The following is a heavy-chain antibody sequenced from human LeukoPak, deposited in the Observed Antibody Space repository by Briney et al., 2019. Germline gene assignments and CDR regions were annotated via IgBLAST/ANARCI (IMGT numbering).Heavy chain of an antibody. Sequence: NPGGSLRLSCAASGFTFSSYSMNWVRQAPGKGLEWVSSISSSSSYIYYADSVKGRFTISRDNAKNSLYLQMNSLGAEDTAVYYCARDLSSTSCYTCYYYMDVWGKGTTVTVSS. CDR2: ISSSSSYI. V-gene: IGHV3-21*01. CDR3: ARDLSSTSCYTCYYYMDV. D-gene: IGHD2-2*02. J-gene: IGHJ6*03. CDR1: GFTFSSYS.